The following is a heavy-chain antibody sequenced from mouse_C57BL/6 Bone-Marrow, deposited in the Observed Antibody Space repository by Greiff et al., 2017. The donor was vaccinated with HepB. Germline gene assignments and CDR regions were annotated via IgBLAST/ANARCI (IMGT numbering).Heavy chain of an antibody. CDR2: IYPRSGNT. Sequence: QVHVKQSGAELARPGASVKLSCKASGYTFTSYGISWVKQRTGQGLEWIGEIYPRSGNTYYNEKFKGKATLTADKSSSTAYMELRSLTSEDSAVYFCARWIFITTVVATPGYWGQGTTLTVSS. D-gene: IGHD1-1*01. CDR1: GYTFTSYG. J-gene: IGHJ2*01. V-gene: IGHV1-81*01. CDR3: ARWIFITTVVATPGY.